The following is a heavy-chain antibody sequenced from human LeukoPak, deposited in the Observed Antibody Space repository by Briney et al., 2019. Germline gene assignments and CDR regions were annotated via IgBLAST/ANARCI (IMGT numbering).Heavy chain of an antibody. J-gene: IGHJ3*02. CDR3: ARVQVPAAIREDAFDI. Sequence: GGSLRLSCAASGFTFSSYSMNWVRQAPGKGLEWVSSISSSSSYIYYADSVKGRFTISRDNAKNSLYLQMNSLRAEDTAVYYCARVQVPAAIREDAFDIWGQGTTVTVSS. D-gene: IGHD2-2*02. CDR2: ISSSSSYI. V-gene: IGHV3-21*01. CDR1: GFTFSSYS.